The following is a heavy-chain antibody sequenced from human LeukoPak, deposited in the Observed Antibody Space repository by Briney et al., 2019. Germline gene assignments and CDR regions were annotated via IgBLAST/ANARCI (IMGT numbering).Heavy chain of an antibody. V-gene: IGHV4-39*07. Sequence: SETLSLTCTVSGASVSSRGYYWGWIRQPPGKGLEWIGSNDYRGNSYYIPSLKSRVTISIDTSKNQLSLRLTSVTAADTAVYYCAKFEGGTMEDYWGQGTLVTVSS. CDR2: NDYRGNS. CDR3: AKFEGGTMEDY. J-gene: IGHJ4*02. D-gene: IGHD1-1*01. CDR1: GASVSSRGYY.